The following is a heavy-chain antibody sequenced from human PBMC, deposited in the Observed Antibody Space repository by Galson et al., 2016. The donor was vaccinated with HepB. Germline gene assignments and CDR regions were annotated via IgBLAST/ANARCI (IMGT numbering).Heavy chain of an antibody. D-gene: IGHD3-22*01. J-gene: IGHJ4*02. V-gene: IGHV1-18*01. Sequence: SVKVSCKASGYKFTSYGITWVRQAPGQGLEWMGWISGFNGYTDYAENLQGRVTTTIDTFTSTAYMELRRLIPDDTAVYYCARLYYKTSDYWGQGTRVTVSS. CDR3: ARLYYKTSDY. CDR1: GYKFTSYG. CDR2: ISGFNGYT.